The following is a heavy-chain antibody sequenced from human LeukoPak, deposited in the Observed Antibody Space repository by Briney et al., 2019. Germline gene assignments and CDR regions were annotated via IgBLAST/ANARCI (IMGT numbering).Heavy chain of an antibody. CDR2: TYYRSKWYN. D-gene: IGHD6-6*01. J-gene: IGHJ6*03. V-gene: IGHV6-1*01. CDR3: ARTSSSIAARNYYYYMDV. Sequence: SQTLSLTCAISGDSVSSNSAAWNWIRQSPSRDLEWLGRTYYRSKWYNDYAVSVKSRITINPDTSKNQFSLQLNSVTPEDTAVYYCARTSSSIAARNYYYYMDVWGKGTTVTVSS. CDR1: GDSVSSNSAA.